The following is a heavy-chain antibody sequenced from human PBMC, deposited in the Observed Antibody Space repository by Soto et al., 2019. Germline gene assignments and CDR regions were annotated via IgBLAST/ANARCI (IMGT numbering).Heavy chain of an antibody. CDR2: INHSGST. D-gene: IGHD1-26*01. CDR1: GGSFSGYY. Sequence: QVQLQQWGAGLLKPSETLSLTCAVYGGSFSGYYWSWIRQPPGKGLEWIGEINHSGSTNYNPSLKSRVTISVDTSKNQFSLKLSAVTAADTAVYYCARGRLVGATPLGYWGQGTLVTVSS. CDR3: ARGRLVGATPLGY. J-gene: IGHJ4*02. V-gene: IGHV4-34*01.